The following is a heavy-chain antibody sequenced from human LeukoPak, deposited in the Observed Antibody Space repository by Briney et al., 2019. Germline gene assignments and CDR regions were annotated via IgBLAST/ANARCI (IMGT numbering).Heavy chain of an antibody. Sequence: GASVTVSFKASGYTFTVYYMHWVRQAPGQGLEWMGWINPNSGGTNYAQKFQGRVTMTRDTSISTAYMELSRLRSDDTAVYYCARDPLVGATGIIDYWGQGTLVTVSS. J-gene: IGHJ4*02. V-gene: IGHV1-2*02. CDR1: GYTFTVYY. D-gene: IGHD1-26*01. CDR2: INPNSGGT. CDR3: ARDPLVGATGIIDY.